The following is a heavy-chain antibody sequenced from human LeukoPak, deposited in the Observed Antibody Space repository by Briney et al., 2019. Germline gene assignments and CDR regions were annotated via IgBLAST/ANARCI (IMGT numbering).Heavy chain of an antibody. CDR1: GYTFTSYY. Sequence: ASVKVSCKASGYTFTSYYMHWVRQAPGQGLEWMVIINPSGGSTSYAQKFQGRVTMTRDTSTSTVYMELSSLRSEDTAVYYCARGGSSWNARLDPDYWGQGTLVTVSS. J-gene: IGHJ4*02. CDR2: INPSGGST. D-gene: IGHD1-1*01. CDR3: ARGGSSWNARLDPDY. V-gene: IGHV1-46*01.